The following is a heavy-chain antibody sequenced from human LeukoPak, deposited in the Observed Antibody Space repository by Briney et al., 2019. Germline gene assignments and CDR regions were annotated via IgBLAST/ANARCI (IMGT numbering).Heavy chain of an antibody. V-gene: IGHV1-8*01. CDR3: ARTEQQLVPFDY. D-gene: IGHD6-13*01. Sequence: ASVKVSCKASGYTFTSYDINWVRQATGQGLEWMGWMNPNSGNTGYAQKFQGRVTMTRSTSISTAYMELSSLRSEDTAVYYCARTEQQLVPFDYWGQGTLVTVSS. J-gene: IGHJ4*02. CDR2: MNPNSGNT. CDR1: GYTFTSYD.